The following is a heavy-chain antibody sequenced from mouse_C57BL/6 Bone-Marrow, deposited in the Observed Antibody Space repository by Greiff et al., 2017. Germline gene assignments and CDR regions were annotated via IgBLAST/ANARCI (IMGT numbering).Heavy chain of an antibody. V-gene: IGHV5-17*01. D-gene: IGHD2-1*01. CDR1: GFTFSDYG. J-gene: IGHJ2*01. CDR3: ARGGDYGKKDYFDY. CDR2: ISSGSSTI. Sequence: EVKVEESGGGLVKPGGSLKLSCAASGFTFSDYGMHWVRQAPEKGLEWVAYISSGSSTIYYADTVKGRFTISRDNAKNTLFLQMTSLRSEDTAMYYCARGGDYGKKDYFDYWGQGTTLTVSS.